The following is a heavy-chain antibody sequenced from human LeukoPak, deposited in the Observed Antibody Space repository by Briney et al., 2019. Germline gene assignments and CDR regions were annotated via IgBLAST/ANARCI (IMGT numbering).Heavy chain of an antibody. D-gene: IGHD2-2*01. J-gene: IGHJ5*02. V-gene: IGHV1-24*01. CDR1: GYTLTELS. Sequence: ASVKVSCKVSGYTLTELSMHWVRQAPGKGLEWMGGFDPEDGETIYAQKFQGRVTMTEDTSTDTAYMELSSLRSEDTAVYYCAPVTSPYYCSSTSCRSHPFDPWGQGTLVTVSS. CDR3: APVTSPYYCSSTSCRSHPFDP. CDR2: FDPEDGET.